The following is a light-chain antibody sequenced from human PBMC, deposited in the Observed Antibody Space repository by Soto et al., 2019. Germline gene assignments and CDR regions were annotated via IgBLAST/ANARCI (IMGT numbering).Light chain of an antibody. CDR3: QQYGSSGLT. CDR2: GAS. CDR1: QSVSSSY. J-gene: IGKJ4*01. Sequence: EIVLTQSPGTLSLSPGERATLSCRASQSVSSSYLAWYQQKPGQAPRLLIYGASSRATAIPDRFSGSGSGTDFTLTISRLEPEDGAVYYCQQYGSSGLTFGGGTKVEIK. V-gene: IGKV3-20*01.